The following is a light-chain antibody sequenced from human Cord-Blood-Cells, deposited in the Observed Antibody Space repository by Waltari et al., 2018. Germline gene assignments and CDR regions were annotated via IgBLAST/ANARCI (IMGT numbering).Light chain of an antibody. CDR1: SSNIGAGYA. J-gene: IGLJ1*01. CDR3: QSYDSSLSGSYV. CDR2: GNS. V-gene: IGLV1-40*01. Sequence: QSVLTQPPSVSGDPGQRVTISCTGSSSNIGAGYAVHWYQQLPGTAPKLLIYGNSNRPSGVPDRFSGSKSGTSASLAITGLQAEDEADYYCQSYDSSLSGSYVFGTGTKVTVL.